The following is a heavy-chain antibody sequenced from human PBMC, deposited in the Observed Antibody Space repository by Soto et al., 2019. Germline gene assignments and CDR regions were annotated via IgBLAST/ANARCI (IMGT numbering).Heavy chain of an antibody. CDR2: IRSKAYGGTT. CDR1: GFTFGDYA. CDR3: IRSYDILTGYTILDY. J-gene: IGHJ4*02. V-gene: IGHV3-49*04. Sequence: PGGSLRLSCTASGFTFGDYAMSWVRQAPGKGLEWVGFIRSKAYGGTTEYAASVKGRFTISRDDSKSIAYLQMNSLKTEDTAVYYCIRSYDILTGYTILDYWGQGTLVTVSS. D-gene: IGHD3-9*01.